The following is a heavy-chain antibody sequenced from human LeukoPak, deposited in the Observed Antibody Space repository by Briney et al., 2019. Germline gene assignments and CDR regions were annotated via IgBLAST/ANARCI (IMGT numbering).Heavy chain of an antibody. D-gene: IGHD1-26*01. J-gene: IGHJ4*02. CDR2: ISSSSRTI. CDR3: ARENSGSYYQFDY. Sequence: GGSLRLSCAASGFTFSDYSMNWVRQAPGKGLEWISYISSSSRTIYYADSVKGRFTISRDNAKNSLYLQMNSLRAEDTAVYYCARENSGSYYQFDYWGQGTLVTVSS. CDR1: GFTFSDYS. V-gene: IGHV3-48*04.